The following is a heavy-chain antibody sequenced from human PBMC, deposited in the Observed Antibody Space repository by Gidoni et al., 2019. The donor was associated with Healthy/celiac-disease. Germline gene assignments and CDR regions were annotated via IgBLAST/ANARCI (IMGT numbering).Heavy chain of an antibody. J-gene: IGHJ6*03. D-gene: IGHD6-13*01. CDR3: ARVSSSWYSNSYYYMDV. CDR1: GGSISSGDYS. V-gene: IGHV4-30-2*01. CDR2: ISHSGST. Sequence: QLQLQESGSGLVKPSKTLSLTCVVSGGSISSGDYSWSWILQPPGKGLEWIGYISHSGSTYYTPSLKSRVTISVDRSKNQFSLKLTSVTAADTAVYYCARVSSSWYSNSYYYMDVWGKGTTVTVSS.